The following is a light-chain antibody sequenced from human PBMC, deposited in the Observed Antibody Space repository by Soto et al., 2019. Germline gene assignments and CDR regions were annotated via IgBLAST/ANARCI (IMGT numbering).Light chain of an antibody. J-gene: IGKJ1*01. CDR1: QSVGSD. V-gene: IGKV3-15*01. CDR3: QQYNNWPPKT. Sequence: EIVLTQSPTTLSVSPGERATLSCRASQSVGSDLAWYQQKPGQAPRLLIYGASTRATGIPARFSGSGSGTEFTLTISSLQSEDFAVYYCQQYNNWPPKTFGQGTKVDI. CDR2: GAS.